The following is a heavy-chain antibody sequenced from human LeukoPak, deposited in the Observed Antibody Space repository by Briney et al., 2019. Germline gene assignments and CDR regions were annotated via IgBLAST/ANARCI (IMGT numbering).Heavy chain of an antibody. CDR2: ISGSGGDT. D-gene: IGHD1-26*01. Sequence: GGSLRLSCAASGFTFRSYAIYWVRQAPGKGLEWVSGISGSGGDTYFADSVKGRFTISRDNSKNTLYLQMNSLRAEDTAVYYCAKDVGATRLDYWGQGTLVTVSS. J-gene: IGHJ4*02. CDR3: AKDVGATRLDY. CDR1: GFTFRSYA. V-gene: IGHV3-23*01.